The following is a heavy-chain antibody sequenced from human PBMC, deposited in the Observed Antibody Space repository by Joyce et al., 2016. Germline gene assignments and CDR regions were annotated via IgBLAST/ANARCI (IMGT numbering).Heavy chain of an antibody. Sequence: EVQLVEAGGALVQPGWSLRLSCAASGFTFSAYEIHWVRQTTGKGLEWVSGIRTGGDPYYAGSVKGRFNISRENAKSSLLLQMNSLRAEDTAVYYCARERGGGMSAFDIWGQGTMVTVSS. D-gene: IGHD3-16*01. J-gene: IGHJ3*02. CDR2: IRTGGDP. CDR1: GFTFSAYE. V-gene: IGHV3-13*05. CDR3: ARERGGGMSAFDI.